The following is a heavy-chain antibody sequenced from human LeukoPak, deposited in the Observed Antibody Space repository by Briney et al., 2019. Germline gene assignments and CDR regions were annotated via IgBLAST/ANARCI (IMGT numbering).Heavy chain of an antibody. CDR3: ARERTNQQRISRKKYYYMDC. CDR1: GFTFDDFG. Sequence: GGSLRLSCAASGFTFDDFGMSWVRQAPGKGLEWVSGINWNGGSAGYVDSVKGRFTISRDNAKNSLYLQMNSLRAEDTRVYYSARERTNQQRISRKKYYYMDCWGKGAKVTNSS. CDR2: INWNGGSA. D-gene: IGHD1-1*01. V-gene: IGHV3-20*04. J-gene: IGHJ6*03.